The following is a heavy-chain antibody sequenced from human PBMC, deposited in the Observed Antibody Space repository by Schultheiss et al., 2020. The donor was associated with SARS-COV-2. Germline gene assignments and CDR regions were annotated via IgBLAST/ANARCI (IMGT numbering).Heavy chain of an antibody. CDR2: IYYSGST. V-gene: IGHV4-31*03. CDR1: GGSISSGGYY. Sequence: LRLSCTVSGGSISSGGYYWSWIRQHPGKGLEWIGYIYYSGSTNYNPSLKSRVTISVDTSKNQFSLKLSSVTAADTAVYYCARRGCSGGSCYYSDWFDPWGQGTLVTVSS. CDR3: ARRGCSGGSCYYSDWFDP. D-gene: IGHD2-15*01. J-gene: IGHJ5*02.